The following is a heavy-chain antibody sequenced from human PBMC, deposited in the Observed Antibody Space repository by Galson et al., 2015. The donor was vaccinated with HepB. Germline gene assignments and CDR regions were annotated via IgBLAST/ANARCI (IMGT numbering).Heavy chain of an antibody. J-gene: IGHJ2*01. CDR3: VKDYGNCGTYWNFDL. CDR1: GFPFSIYA. D-gene: IGHD4-23*01. CDR2: IRGSGSGT. Sequence: SLRLSCAASGFPFSIYAMSWVRQAPGKGLEWVSSIRGSGSGTYYPDSVKGRFTISRDNSKNTLYMEMNSLRVEDTAVYYCVKDYGNCGTYWNFDLWGRGTQVTVSS. V-gene: IGHV3-23*01.